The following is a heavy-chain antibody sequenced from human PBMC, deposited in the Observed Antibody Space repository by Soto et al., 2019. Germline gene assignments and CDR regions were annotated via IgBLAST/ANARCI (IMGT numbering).Heavy chain of an antibody. V-gene: IGHV5-10-1*01. CDR3: ARHTAYCGGDCNAFDI. J-gene: IGHJ3*02. D-gene: IGHD2-21*02. Sequence: PGESQKISCKGSGYSFTSYWISRVRQMPGKGLEWMGRIDPSDSYTNYSPSFQGHVTISADKSISTAYLQWSSLKASDTAMYYCARHTAYCGGDCNAFDIWGQGTMVTVSS. CDR1: GYSFTSYW. CDR2: IDPSDSYT.